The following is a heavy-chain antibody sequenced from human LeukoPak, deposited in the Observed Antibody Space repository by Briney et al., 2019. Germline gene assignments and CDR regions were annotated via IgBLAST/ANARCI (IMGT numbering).Heavy chain of an antibody. CDR3: AKNGPRRITMVRGVPPHFDY. J-gene: IGHJ4*02. D-gene: IGHD3-10*01. CDR2: IRYDGSNR. V-gene: IGHV3-30*02. Sequence: GGSLRLSCAASGFTFSSYGMHWVRQAPGKGLEWVAFIRYDGSNRYYADSVKGRFTISRDNSKNTLYLQMNSLRAEDTAVYYCAKNGPRRITMVRGVPPHFDYWGQGTLVTVSS. CDR1: GFTFSSYG.